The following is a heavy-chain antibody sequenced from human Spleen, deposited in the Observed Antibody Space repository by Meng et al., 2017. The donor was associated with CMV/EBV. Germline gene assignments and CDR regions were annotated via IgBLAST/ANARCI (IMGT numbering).Heavy chain of an antibody. J-gene: IGHJ4*02. V-gene: IGHV1-2*02. CDR1: GYTFTGYY. CDR2: INPNSGGT. Sequence: ASVKVSCKASGYTFTGYYMHWVRQAPGQELEWMGWINPNSGGTNYAQKFQGRVTMTRDTSISTAYMELSRLRSDDTAVYYCARDASVVVPAAINWGQGTLVTVSS. D-gene: IGHD2-2*02. CDR3: ARDASVVVPAAIN.